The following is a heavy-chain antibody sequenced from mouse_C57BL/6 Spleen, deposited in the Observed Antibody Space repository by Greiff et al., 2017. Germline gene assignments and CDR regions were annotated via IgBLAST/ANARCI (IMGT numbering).Heavy chain of an antibody. CDR1: GYAFTNYL. CDR2: INPGSGGT. V-gene: IGHV1-54*01. D-gene: IGHD2-3*01. Sequence: QVQLQQSGAELVRPGTSVKVSCKASGYAFTNYLIEWVKQRPGQGLEWIGVINPGSGGTNYNEKFKGKATLTADKASSTAYMQLSSLTSEDSAVYFCARGIYDGYYADYAMDYWGQGTSVTVSS. J-gene: IGHJ4*01. CDR3: ARGIYDGYYADYAMDY.